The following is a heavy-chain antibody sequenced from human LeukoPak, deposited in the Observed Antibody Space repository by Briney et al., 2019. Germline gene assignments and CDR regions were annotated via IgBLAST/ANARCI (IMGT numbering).Heavy chain of an antibody. CDR2: ISSSGSTI. Sequence: GGSLRLSCAASAFTFKNYEMNWVRQAPGKGLEWVSYISSSGSTIYYADSVKGRFTISRDNARNSLYLQMNSLRAEDTAVYYCAELGITMIGGVWGKGTTVTISS. CDR1: AFTFKNYE. D-gene: IGHD3-10*02. V-gene: IGHV3-48*03. J-gene: IGHJ6*04. CDR3: AELGITMIGGV.